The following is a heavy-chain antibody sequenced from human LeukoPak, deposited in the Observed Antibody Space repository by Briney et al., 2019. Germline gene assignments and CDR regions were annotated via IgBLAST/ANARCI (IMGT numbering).Heavy chain of an antibody. CDR3: ARYSSGLDY. Sequence: SVKVSCKASGGTFSSYAISWVRQAPGQGLEWMGRIIPILGIANYAQKFQGRVTMTRDTSISTAYMELSRLRSDDTAVYYCARYSSGLDYWGQGTLVTVSS. D-gene: IGHD6-19*01. J-gene: IGHJ4*02. V-gene: IGHV1-69*04. CDR1: GGTFSSYA. CDR2: IIPILGIA.